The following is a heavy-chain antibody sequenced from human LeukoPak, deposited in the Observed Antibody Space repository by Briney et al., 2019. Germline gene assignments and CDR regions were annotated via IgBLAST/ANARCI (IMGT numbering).Heavy chain of an antibody. CDR2: INPSGGST. CDR3: ARDLYGSGSYSPFDY. D-gene: IGHD3-10*01. V-gene: IGHV1-46*01. J-gene: IGHJ4*02. CDR1: GYTFTSYY. Sequence: ASVKVSCKASGYTFTSYYMHWVRQAPGQGLEWMGIINPSGGSTSYAQKFQGRVTMTRDTSTSTVYMELSSLRSEDTAVYYCARDLYGSGSYSPFDYWGQGTLVTVSS.